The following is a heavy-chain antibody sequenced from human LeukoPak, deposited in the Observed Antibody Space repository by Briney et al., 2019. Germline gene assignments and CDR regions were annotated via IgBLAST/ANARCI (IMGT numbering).Heavy chain of an antibody. CDR1: GFTFSSYA. CDR3: AKGTGIGVVFATFDF. CDR2: ISGSGGST. J-gene: IGHJ4*02. D-gene: IGHD3-22*01. V-gene: IGHV3-23*01. Sequence: PGGSLRLSCAASGFTFSSYAMSWVRQAPGKGLEWVSAISGSGGSTSYADSVKGRFTISRDNSKNTLYLQMNSLRAEDTAVYYCAKGTGIGVVFATFDFWGQGTLVTVSS.